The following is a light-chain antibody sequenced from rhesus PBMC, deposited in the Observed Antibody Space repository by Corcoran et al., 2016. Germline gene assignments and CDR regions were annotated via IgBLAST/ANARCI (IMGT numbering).Light chain of an antibody. CDR1: QGISSW. V-gene: IGKV1-22*01. Sequence: DIQMTQSPSSLSASVGDTVTITCRASQGISSWLDWYQQKPGKAPKLLIYKASSLQSGVPSRFSGMGSGTDFTLTISSLQSEDFATYYCQQYSSRPYSFGQGTKVEIK. CDR2: KAS. J-gene: IGKJ2*01. CDR3: QQYSSRPYS.